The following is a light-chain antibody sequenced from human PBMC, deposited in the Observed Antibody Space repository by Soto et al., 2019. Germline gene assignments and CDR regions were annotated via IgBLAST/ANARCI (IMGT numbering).Light chain of an antibody. V-gene: IGKV2-28*01. CDR2: LGS. Sequence: EIVMTQSPLSLPVPPGEPASISCRSSQSLLHSNGFNCLDWYLQKPGQSPQLLIHLGSNRASGVPDRFSGSGSGTNFTLKISRVETEDVGLYYCMQALQPTLTFGGGTKVEIK. CDR3: MQALQPTLT. J-gene: IGKJ4*01. CDR1: QSLLHSNGFNC.